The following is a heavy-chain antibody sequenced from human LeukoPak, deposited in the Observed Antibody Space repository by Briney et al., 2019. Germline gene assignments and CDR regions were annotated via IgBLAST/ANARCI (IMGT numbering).Heavy chain of an antibody. CDR2: IYYSGST. CDR3: AAEVMSDAFDI. CDR1: GGSISSGSYY. Sequence: PSQTLSLTCTVSGGSISSGSYYWSWIRQPPGKGLEWIGYIYYSGSTNYNPSLKSRVTISVDTSKNQFSLKLSSVTAADTAVYYCAAEVMSDAFDIWGQGTMVTVSS. J-gene: IGHJ3*02. D-gene: IGHD3-16*01. V-gene: IGHV4-61*01.